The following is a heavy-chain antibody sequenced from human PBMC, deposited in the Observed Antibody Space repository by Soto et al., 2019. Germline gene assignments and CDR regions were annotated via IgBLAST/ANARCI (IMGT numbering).Heavy chain of an antibody. CDR3: ARASLSYYDSSGYPGWFDP. D-gene: IGHD3-22*01. CDR1: GFTVSSYA. Sequence: WGSLRLSCAASGFTVSSYAMHWVRQAPGKGLEWGAVISYDGSNKYYADSVKGRFTISRDNSKNTLYLQMNSLRAEDTAVYYCARASLSYYDSSGYPGWFDPWGQGTLVTVSS. J-gene: IGHJ5*02. CDR2: ISYDGSNK. V-gene: IGHV3-30-3*01.